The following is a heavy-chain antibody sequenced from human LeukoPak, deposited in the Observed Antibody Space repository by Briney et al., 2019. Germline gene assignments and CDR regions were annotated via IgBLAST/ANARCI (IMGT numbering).Heavy chain of an antibody. J-gene: IGHJ3*02. CDR3: ARVWGSGSYGAFDI. CDR2: IYYSGST. V-gene: IGHV4-59*01. D-gene: IGHD3-10*01. Sequence: SETLSLTCTVSGGSISSYYWSWIRQPPGKGLEWIGYIYYSGSTNYNPSLKSRVTISVDTSKNQFSLKLSSVTAADTAVYYCARVWGSGSYGAFDIWAKGQWSPSLQ. CDR1: GGSISSYY.